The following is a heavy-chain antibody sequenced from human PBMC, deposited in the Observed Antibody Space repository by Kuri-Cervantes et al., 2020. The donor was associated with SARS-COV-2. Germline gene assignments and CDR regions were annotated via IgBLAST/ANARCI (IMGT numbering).Heavy chain of an antibody. Sequence: GESLKISCAASGFTFSSYAMGWVRQAPGKGLEWVSAICYGGGSTYYADSVKGRFTISRDNSKNTLYLQMNSLSAEDTAVYYCASGKWQRVTGCVHSPLDFDYWGQGTLVTVSS. D-gene: IGHD6-6*01. CDR2: ICYGGGST. CDR1: GFTFSSYA. V-gene: IGHV3-23*01. J-gene: IGHJ4*02. CDR3: ASGKWQRVTGCVHSPLDFDY.